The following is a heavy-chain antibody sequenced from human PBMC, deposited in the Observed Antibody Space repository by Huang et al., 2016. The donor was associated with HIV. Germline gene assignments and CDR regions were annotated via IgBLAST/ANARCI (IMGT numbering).Heavy chain of an antibody. D-gene: IGHD2-2*01. Sequence: QVQLQQWGAGLLKPSETLSLTCAVSGGSFSGYYWGWIRQPPGKGREWIGEINHSGGTNYNHSLKSRVTISGDTSKNQFSRKLNSVTAADTAVYYCARGRGCSSTSCYVMYYYYYFHMDVWGKGTTVTVSS. CDR3: ARGRGCSSTSCYVMYYYYYFHMDV. J-gene: IGHJ6*03. CDR1: GGSFSGYY. V-gene: IGHV4-34*01. CDR2: INHSGGT.